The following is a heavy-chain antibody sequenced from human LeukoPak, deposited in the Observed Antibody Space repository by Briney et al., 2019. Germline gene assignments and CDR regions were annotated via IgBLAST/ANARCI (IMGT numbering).Heavy chain of an antibody. CDR2: IYYSGST. Sequence: NPSETLSLTCTVSGGSISSSSYYWGWIRQPPGKGLEWIGSIYYSGSTYYNPSLKSRVTISVDTSKNQFSLKLSSVTAADTAVYYCARPIEWDYYYGMDVWGQGTTVTVSS. CDR1: GGSISSSSYY. D-gene: IGHD5-12*01. V-gene: IGHV4-39*01. CDR3: ARPIEWDYYYGMDV. J-gene: IGHJ6*02.